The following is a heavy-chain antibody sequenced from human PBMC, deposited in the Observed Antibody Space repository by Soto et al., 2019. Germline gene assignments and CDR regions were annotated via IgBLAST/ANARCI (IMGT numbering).Heavy chain of an antibody. CDR1: GGSISSYY. V-gene: IGHV4-59*08. CDR3: ARHQSHSSSYVDP. CDR2: IYSGGST. Sequence: SETLSLTCTVSGGSISSYYWSWIRQPPGKGLEWIGYIYSGGSTNYNPSLKSRVTISVDTSKNQFSLKLSSVTAADTAVYYCARHQSHSSSYVDPWGQGTLVTVSS. D-gene: IGHD6-13*01. J-gene: IGHJ5*02.